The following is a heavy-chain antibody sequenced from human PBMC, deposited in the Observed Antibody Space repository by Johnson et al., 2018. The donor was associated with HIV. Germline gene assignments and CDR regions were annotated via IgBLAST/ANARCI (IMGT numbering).Heavy chain of an antibody. V-gene: IGHV3-7*01. CDR2: IKQDGSEK. D-gene: IGHD6-6*01. CDR1: GFTFSSYA. Sequence: VQLVESGGGVVQPGGSLRLSCAASGFTFSSYAMHWVRQAPGKGLEWVANIKQDGSEKYYVDSVKGRFTISRDNAKNSLYLQMNSLRGEDTAVYYCARVFYRYSSSSTAAFDIWGQGTMVTVSS. CDR3: ARVFYRYSSSSTAAFDI. J-gene: IGHJ3*02.